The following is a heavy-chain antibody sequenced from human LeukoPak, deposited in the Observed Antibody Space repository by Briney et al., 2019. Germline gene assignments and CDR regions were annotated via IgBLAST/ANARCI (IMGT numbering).Heavy chain of an antibody. Sequence: SETLSLTCTASGGSISSYYWSWIRQPPGKGLEWIGYIYYSGSTNYNPSLKSRVTISVDTSKNQFSLKLSSVTAADTAVYYCARLSLNYYDSSGYYYGGAFDIWGQGTMVTVSS. D-gene: IGHD3-22*01. J-gene: IGHJ3*02. CDR1: GGSISSYY. V-gene: IGHV4-59*08. CDR2: IYYSGST. CDR3: ARLSLNYYDSSGYYYGGAFDI.